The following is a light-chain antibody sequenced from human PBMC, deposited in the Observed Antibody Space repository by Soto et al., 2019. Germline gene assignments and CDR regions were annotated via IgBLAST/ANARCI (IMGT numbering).Light chain of an antibody. CDR3: QQSDTAPWT. Sequence: DIQMTQSPSSLSASVGDRVTITCRASQSISNYLNWYQQTRGKAPKVLISVASSLHSGVPSRFSGSGSGTDFTLTISDLQPEDFATYYCQQSDTAPWTFGQGTKVEI. CDR2: VAS. V-gene: IGKV1-39*01. J-gene: IGKJ1*01. CDR1: QSISNY.